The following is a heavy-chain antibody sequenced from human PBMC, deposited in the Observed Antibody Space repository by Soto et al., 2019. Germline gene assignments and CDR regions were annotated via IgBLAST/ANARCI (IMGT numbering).Heavy chain of an antibody. J-gene: IGHJ3*01. CDR3: TTDLPACSVDCYSAFDL. D-gene: IGHD2-21*02. Sequence: EVQLVESGGGLVKPGGSLRLSCAASGFTFTNAWMHWVRQAPGKGLEWVGRIKSKTVGGTIDYSAPVKGRFTISRDDSQATLYPQLSTLQPADTAVSFCTTDLPACSVDCYSAFDLWGHGTVVTVSS. CDR1: GFTFTNAW. V-gene: IGHV3-15*07. CDR2: IKSKTVGGTI.